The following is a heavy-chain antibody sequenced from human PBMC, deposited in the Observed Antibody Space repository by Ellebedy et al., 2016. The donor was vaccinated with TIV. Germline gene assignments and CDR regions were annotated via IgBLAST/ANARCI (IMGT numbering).Heavy chain of an antibody. CDR3: ARARYYDSSGYFDY. CDR1: GYTFTTYY. D-gene: IGHD3-22*01. V-gene: IGHV1-46*01. Sequence: ASVKVSCKASGYTFTTYYIHWVRQAPGQGLEWVGTLNPSTGGTSYAQTFQGRVTLTRDTSISTAYMELSSLRSEDTALYHCARARYYDSSGYFDYWGQGTLVTVSS. J-gene: IGHJ4*02. CDR2: LNPSTGGT.